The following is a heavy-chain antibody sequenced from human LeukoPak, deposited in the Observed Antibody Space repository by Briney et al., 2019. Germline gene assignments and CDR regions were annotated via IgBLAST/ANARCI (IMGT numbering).Heavy chain of an antibody. CDR2: IHYSGSN. Sequence: SETLSLTCTVSGGSITNYYWSWMRQPPGKGLEWIGYIHYSGSNNYNPSLKSRVTISLDTSKNQFSLRLTSVTAADTAIYYCASTEWDYARWGQGTLVTVSS. J-gene: IGHJ4*02. CDR3: ASTEWDYAR. V-gene: IGHV4-59*08. D-gene: IGHD1-26*01. CDR1: GGSITNYY.